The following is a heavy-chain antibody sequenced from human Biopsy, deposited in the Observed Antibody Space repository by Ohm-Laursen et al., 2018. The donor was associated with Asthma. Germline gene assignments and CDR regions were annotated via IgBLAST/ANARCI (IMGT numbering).Heavy chain of an antibody. V-gene: IGHV1-18*01. Sequence: ASVKVSCKTSVYTFNSAGITWVRQAPGHGLEWMGWISVYNGNTKVAQKLQDRVTMITDTSTSTAYMELRSLRSDDTAAYFCGGAVDYYHYYGIDVWGQGTTVTVS. J-gene: IGHJ6*02. CDR3: GGAVDYYHYYGIDV. D-gene: IGHD4-23*01. CDR2: ISVYNGNT. CDR1: VYTFNSAG.